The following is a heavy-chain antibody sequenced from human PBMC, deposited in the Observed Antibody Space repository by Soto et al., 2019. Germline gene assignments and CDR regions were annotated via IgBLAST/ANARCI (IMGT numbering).Heavy chain of an antibody. J-gene: IGHJ6*02. CDR2: MYNTGST. V-gene: IGHV4-59*01. D-gene: IGHD2-21*02. Sequence: QVQLQESGPGLVKPSETLSLTCTVSGGSISRYYWSWIRQPPGKGLEWIGYMYNTGSTVYNPSFKSRVTISVDTSKNPFSLKLNSGTAADAAVYYCARDLWGYCGTDCYPLDVWGQGTPVTVS. CDR3: ARDLWGYCGTDCYPLDV. CDR1: GGSISRYY.